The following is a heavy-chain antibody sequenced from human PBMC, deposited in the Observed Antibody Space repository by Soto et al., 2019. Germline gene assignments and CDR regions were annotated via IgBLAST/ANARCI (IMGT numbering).Heavy chain of an antibody. CDR3: WKGYDSSGYYPHYFGY. CDR2: ISYDGSNK. D-gene: IGHD3-22*01. Sequence: GGSLRLSXAASGFTFSSYGMPWVRQAPGKGLEWVAVISYDGSNKYYADSVKGRFTISRDNSKNTLYLQMNSLRAEDTAVYYCWKGYDSSGYYPHYFGYWGQGTLVTVSS. V-gene: IGHV3-30*18. CDR1: GFTFSSYG. J-gene: IGHJ4*02.